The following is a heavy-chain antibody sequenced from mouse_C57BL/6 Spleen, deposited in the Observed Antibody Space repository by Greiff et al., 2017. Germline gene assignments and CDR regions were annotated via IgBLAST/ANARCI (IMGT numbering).Heavy chain of an antibody. CDR3: VSSNWDSGYCDV. J-gene: IGHJ2*01. V-gene: IGHV1-61*01. Sequence: QVQLQQPGAELVRPGSSVKLSCKASGYTFTSYWMYWVKQRPGQGLEWIGNIYHSDSETYYNQKFKDKVTLTVDKSSSTAYMQLISLTSEYSAVYYCVSSNWDSGYCDVWGKGTTLTVSS. CDR2: IYHSDSET. CDR1: GYTFTSYW. D-gene: IGHD4-1*02.